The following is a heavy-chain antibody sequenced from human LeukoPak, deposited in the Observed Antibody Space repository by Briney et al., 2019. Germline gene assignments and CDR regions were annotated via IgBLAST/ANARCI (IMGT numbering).Heavy chain of an antibody. CDR3: ARTHYSGSGSYDY. CDR1: GFTFSSYE. D-gene: IGHD3-10*01. V-gene: IGHV3-48*03. CDR2: ISSSGTTI. Sequence: GGSLRLSCAASGFTFSSYEMNWVRQAPGKGLEWVSYISSSGTTIYYVDSVKGRFTISRDNAKNSLYLQMNSLRAEDTAVYYCARTHYSGSGSYDYWGQGTLVTVSS. J-gene: IGHJ4*02.